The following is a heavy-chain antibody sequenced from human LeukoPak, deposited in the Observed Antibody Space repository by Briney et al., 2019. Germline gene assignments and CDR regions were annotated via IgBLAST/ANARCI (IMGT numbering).Heavy chain of an antibody. V-gene: IGHV1-18*01. CDR1: GYTFTSYG. Sequence: ASVKVSCKSSGYTFTSYGIIWVRQAPGQGLEWMGWISAYNGNTNYAQKLQGRVTMTTDTSTSTAYMELRSLRSDDTAVYYCARARIAAAGTPASYWGQGTLVTVSS. CDR3: ARARIAAAGTPASY. D-gene: IGHD6-13*01. CDR2: ISAYNGNT. J-gene: IGHJ4*02.